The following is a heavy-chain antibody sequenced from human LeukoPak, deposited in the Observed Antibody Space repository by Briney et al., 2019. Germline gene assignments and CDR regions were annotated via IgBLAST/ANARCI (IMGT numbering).Heavy chain of an antibody. J-gene: IGHJ6*04. V-gene: IGHV4-34*01. CDR1: GGSFSDYY. CDR2: INHSGTT. D-gene: IGHD2/OR15-2a*01. CDR3: ARGLRLPSRSTPAVPHV. Sequence: SETLSLTCAVYGGSFSDYYWNWIRQPPGTGLEWIGEINHSGTTNYNPSLKSRVTISVDTSKNQFSLRLSSVTAADTAVYYCARGLRLPSRSTPAVPHVWGKGTTVTVSA.